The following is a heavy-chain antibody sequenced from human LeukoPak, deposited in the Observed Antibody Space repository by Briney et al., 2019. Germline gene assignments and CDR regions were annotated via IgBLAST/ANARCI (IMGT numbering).Heavy chain of an antibody. V-gene: IGHV3-74*01. CDR3: VREDGSGSYGVH. Sequence: PGGSLRLSCAASGFTFGTCWMHWVRQAPGKGLVWVSRINSDGRRTDYADSVKGRFTISRDNAKNTLYLQMNSLRAEDTAVYYCVREDGSGSYGVHWGQGTLVTVSS. J-gene: IGHJ4*02. D-gene: IGHD3-10*01. CDR1: GFTFGTCW. CDR2: INSDGRRT.